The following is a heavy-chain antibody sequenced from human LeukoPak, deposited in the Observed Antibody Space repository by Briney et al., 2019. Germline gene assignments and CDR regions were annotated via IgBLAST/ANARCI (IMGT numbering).Heavy chain of an antibody. J-gene: IGHJ4*02. CDR3: ARVTTGGYYNC. CDR2: INTTGST. D-gene: IGHD3-22*01. V-gene: IGHV4-4*07. Sequence: SETLSLTCTVSGGSISSYYWTWIRQPAGKGLEWIGRINTTGSTNYNPSLKSRVTMSTDTSKNQFSLKLSSVTAADTAVYYCARVTTGGYYNCWGQGTLVTVSS. CDR1: GGSISSYY.